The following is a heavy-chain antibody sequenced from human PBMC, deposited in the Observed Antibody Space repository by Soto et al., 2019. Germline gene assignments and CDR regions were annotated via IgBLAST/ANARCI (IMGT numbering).Heavy chain of an antibody. CDR1: GFTFSSYS. D-gene: IGHD4-17*01. V-gene: IGHV3-21*01. CDR3: ARFESVTLDY. Sequence: PGGSLRLSCAASGFTFSSYSMNWVRQAPGKGLEWVSSISSSSSYIYYADTVKGRFTISRDNAKNSLYLQMNSLRAEDTAVYYCARFESVTLDYWGQGNLVTVSS. CDR2: ISSSSSYI. J-gene: IGHJ4*02.